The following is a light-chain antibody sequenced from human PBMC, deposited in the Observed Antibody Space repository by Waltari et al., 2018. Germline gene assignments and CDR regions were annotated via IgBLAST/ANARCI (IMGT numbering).Light chain of an antibody. V-gene: IGLV2-23*02. CDR2: EVN. CDR3: CSYAGGSTPWV. J-gene: IGLJ3*02. CDR1: SRDVGSYNL. Sequence: QSALTQPASVSGSPGQSLTIPCTGTSRDVGSYNLVSWYQHYPGQAPKLMISEVNQRPSGVSHRFSGSKSGNTASLTISGLQAEDEADYYCCSYAGGSTPWVFGGGTKLTVL.